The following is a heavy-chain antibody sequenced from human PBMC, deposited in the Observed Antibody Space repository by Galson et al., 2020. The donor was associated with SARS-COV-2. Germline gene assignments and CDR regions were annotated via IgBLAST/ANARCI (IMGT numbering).Heavy chain of an antibody. CDR3: ARLGYSSSWYGSKYYFDY. J-gene: IGHJ4*02. CDR1: GASFSGYY. CDR2: LNHSRST. Sequence: SETLSLTCAVYGASFSGYYWRWIRQPPGKGLEWIGELNHSRSTNYNPSLKSRVTISVDTSKNQFSLKLSSVTAADTAVYYCARLGYSSSWYGSKYYFDYWGQGTLVTVSS. V-gene: IGHV4-34*01. D-gene: IGHD6-13*01.